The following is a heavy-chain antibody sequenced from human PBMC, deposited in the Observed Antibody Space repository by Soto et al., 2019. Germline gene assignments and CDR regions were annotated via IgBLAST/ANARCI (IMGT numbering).Heavy chain of an antibody. J-gene: IGHJ1*01. CDR1: GYTFTRYD. V-gene: IGHV1-8*01. D-gene: IGHD4-17*01. CDR2: MNPNSGKT. CDR3: AATDYGDSSG. Sequence: QVQLVQSGAEVKKPGASVKVSCTASGYTFTRYDLNWVRQATGQGLEWMGWMNPNSGKTGYAQKLQGSITMTWDTSISTAYIELGSLRSGDTAVYYCAATDYGDSSGWGQGTLVTVSS.